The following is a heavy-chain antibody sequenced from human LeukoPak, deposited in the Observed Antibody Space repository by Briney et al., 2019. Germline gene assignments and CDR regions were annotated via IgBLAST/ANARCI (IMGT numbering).Heavy chain of an antibody. V-gene: IGHV3-20*04. CDR2: INWNGGST. CDR3: AKVGTFGPHYFDY. J-gene: IGHJ4*02. D-gene: IGHD3-16*01. Sequence: GGSLRLSCAASGFTFDDYGMSWVRQAPGKRLEWVSGINWNGGSTGYADSVKGRFTISRDNAKNSLYLQMNSLRAEDTALYYCAKVGTFGPHYFDYWGQGTLVTVSS. CDR1: GFTFDDYG.